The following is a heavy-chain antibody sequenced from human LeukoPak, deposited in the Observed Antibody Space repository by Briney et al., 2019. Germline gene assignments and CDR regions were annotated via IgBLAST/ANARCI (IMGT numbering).Heavy chain of an antibody. CDR1: VGSINSYY. CDR2: IYYSGST. J-gene: IGHJ5*02. CDR3: ARLTGYSSESWFDP. D-gene: IGHD3-9*01. Sequence: SDTLSLTCTVSVGSINSYYWSWIRQPPGKGLEWIGYIYYSGSTNYNPSLKSRVTISVHTSKNQFSLKLSSVTAADTAVYYCARLTGYSSESWFDPWGQGTLVTVSS. V-gene: IGHV4-59*07.